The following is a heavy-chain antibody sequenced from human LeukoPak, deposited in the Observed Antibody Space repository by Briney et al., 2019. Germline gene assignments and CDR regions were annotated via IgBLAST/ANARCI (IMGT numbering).Heavy chain of an antibody. CDR3: AKLSGWTGWFFDY. CDR1: GFTFSNFA. D-gene: IGHD6-19*01. V-gene: IGHV3-23*01. CDR2: ISKSGDNS. Sequence: GGSLRLSCAASGFTFSNFAISWVRQAPGKGLEWVSAISKSGDNSYYADSVRGRFTISRDNSKNTIYLQMNSLRVEDTAVYYCAKLSGWTGWFFDYWGQGTVVTVSP. J-gene: IGHJ4*02.